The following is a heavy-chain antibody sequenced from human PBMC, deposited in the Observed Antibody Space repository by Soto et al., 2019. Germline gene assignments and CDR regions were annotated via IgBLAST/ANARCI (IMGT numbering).Heavy chain of an antibody. Sequence: QVQLVQSGAEVKKPGSSVNVSCKASGGTFRNLAINWVRQAPGQGLEWMGGFIPILGGGINAQKFQGRVTITSDESTSTAYMELSSLKSEDTAMSFCARRSVSHSNAFDFWGQGTMVTVSS. D-gene: IGHD2-15*01. J-gene: IGHJ3*01. V-gene: IGHV1-69*01. CDR3: ARRSVSHSNAFDF. CDR2: FIPILGGG. CDR1: GGTFRNLA.